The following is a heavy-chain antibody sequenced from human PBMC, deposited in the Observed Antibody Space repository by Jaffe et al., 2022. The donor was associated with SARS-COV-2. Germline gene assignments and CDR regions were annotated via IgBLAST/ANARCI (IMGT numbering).Heavy chain of an antibody. Sequence: EVLLVQSGAEVKEPGESLKISCKGSGYRFSTYWIGWVRQMPGKGLEWMGIIYPRDSDTRYSPSFQGQVTISADESINTAYLQWSSLKASDTAMYYCARRLGYCTSTCPPDFDYWGQGTLVTVSS. J-gene: IGHJ4*02. CDR1: GYRFSTYW. CDR3: ARRLGYCTSTCPPDFDY. CDR2: IYPRDSDT. V-gene: IGHV5-51*01. D-gene: IGHD2-2*01.